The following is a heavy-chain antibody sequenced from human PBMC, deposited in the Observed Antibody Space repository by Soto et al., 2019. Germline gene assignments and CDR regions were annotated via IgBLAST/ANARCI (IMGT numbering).Heavy chain of an antibody. CDR3: ASTLAAAKGSFDY. J-gene: IGHJ4*02. CDR1: GGSITNYY. V-gene: IGHV4-59*08. D-gene: IGHD6-13*01. CDR2: FFYSGIT. Sequence: SETLSLTCTVSGGSITNYYWNWIRQTPGKGLEWIADFFYSGITNSNPSLKSRVTISVDTSKNQFSLKLSSVTAADTAVYYCASTLAAAKGSFDYWGQGTLVTVSS.